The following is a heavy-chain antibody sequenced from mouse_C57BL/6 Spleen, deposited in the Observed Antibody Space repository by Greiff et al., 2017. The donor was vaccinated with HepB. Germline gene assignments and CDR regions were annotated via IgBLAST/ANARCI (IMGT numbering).Heavy chain of an antibody. Sequence: QVQLQQPGAELVKPGASVKLSCKASGYTFTSYWMQWVKQRPGQGLEWIGEIDPSDCYTNYNQKFKGKATLTVDTSSSTAYMQLSSLTSEDSAVYYCARGGFITTVVRDFDYWGQGTTLTVSS. CDR3: ARGGFITTVVRDFDY. CDR1: GYTFTSYW. J-gene: IGHJ2*01. D-gene: IGHD1-1*01. CDR2: IDPSDCYT. V-gene: IGHV1-50*01.